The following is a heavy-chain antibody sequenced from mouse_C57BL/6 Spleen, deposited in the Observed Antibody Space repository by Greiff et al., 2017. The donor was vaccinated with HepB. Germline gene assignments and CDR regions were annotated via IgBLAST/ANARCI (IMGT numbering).Heavy chain of an antibody. CDR1: GFNIKDDY. J-gene: IGHJ4*01. CDR3: AYYYGMDY. Sequence: VQLKQSGAELVRPGASVKLSCTASGFNIKDDYMHWVKQRPEQGLEWIGWIDPENGDTEYASKFQGKATITADTSSNTAYLQLSSLTSEDTAVYYCAYYYGMDYWGQGTSVTVSS. V-gene: IGHV14-4*01. CDR2: IDPENGDT.